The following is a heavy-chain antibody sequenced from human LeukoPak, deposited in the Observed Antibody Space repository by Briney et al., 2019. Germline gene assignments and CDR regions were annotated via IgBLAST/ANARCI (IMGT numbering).Heavy chain of an antibody. CDR3: TRDSPNYYHYMDV. CDR1: GFTSGDYA. CDR2: IRSKAYGGTT. V-gene: IGHV3-49*04. Sequence: GGSLRLSCTASGFTSGDYAMSWVRQVPGKGLEWVGFIRSKAYGGTTEYAASVKGRFTISRDDSKSIAYLQMNSLKTEDTAVYYCTRDSPNYYHYMDVWGKGTTVTVSS. J-gene: IGHJ6*03.